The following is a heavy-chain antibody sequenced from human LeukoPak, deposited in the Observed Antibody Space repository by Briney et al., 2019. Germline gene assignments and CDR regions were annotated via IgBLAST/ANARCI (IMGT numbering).Heavy chain of an antibody. CDR1: GFTFSSYA. CDR3: AKVRLFRPYYFDY. J-gene: IGHJ4*02. V-gene: IGHV3-30*04. Sequence: GGSLRLSCAASGFTFSSYAMHWVRQAPGKGLEWVALISYDGSNKYYADSVKGRFTISRDNSKNTLYVQMNSLRAEDTAVYYCAKVRLFRPYYFDYWGQGTLVTVSS. CDR2: ISYDGSNK. D-gene: IGHD2-21*01.